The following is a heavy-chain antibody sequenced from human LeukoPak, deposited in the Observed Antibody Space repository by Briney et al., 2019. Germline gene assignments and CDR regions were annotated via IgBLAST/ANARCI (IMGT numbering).Heavy chain of an antibody. V-gene: IGHV2-70*11. CDR2: IDWDDGK. D-gene: IGHD5-24*01. CDR3: ARTRKMATIGEDAFDI. Sequence: SGPTLVNPTQTLTLTCTFSGFSLSTSGMCVSWIRQPPGKALEWLARIDWDDGKSYSTSLKTRLTISKDTSKNHVVLTMTNMDPVDTATYYCARTRKMATIGEDAFDIWGLGTMVTVSS. CDR1: GFSLSTSGMC. J-gene: IGHJ3*02.